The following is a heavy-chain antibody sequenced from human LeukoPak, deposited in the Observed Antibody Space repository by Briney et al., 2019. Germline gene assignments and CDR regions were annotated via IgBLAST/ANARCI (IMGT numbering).Heavy chain of an antibody. J-gene: IGHJ6*03. Sequence: GGSLRLSCAASGFTFSSYSMNWVRQAPGKGLEWVSSIRSSSSYIYYADSVKGRFTISRDNAKNSLYLQMNSLRAEDTAVYYCAREGYDFWSGYLVGAAHDYYYYYMDVWGKGTTVTVSS. CDR2: IRSSSSYI. V-gene: IGHV3-21*01. CDR3: AREGYDFWSGYLVGAAHDYYYYYMDV. CDR1: GFTFSSYS. D-gene: IGHD3-3*01.